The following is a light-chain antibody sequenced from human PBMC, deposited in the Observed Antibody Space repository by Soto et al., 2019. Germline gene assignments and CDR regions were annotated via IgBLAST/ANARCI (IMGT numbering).Light chain of an antibody. CDR3: QQYENLPT. CDR2: DAS. Sequence: DMQMTQSPSSLSASVGDRVTSTCGTSQSISSYLNWYQQKPGRAPKLLIYDASNLEAGVPSRFRGSGSGTDFTFTISRLQPEDIATYYCQQYENLPTFGQGTRLEIK. V-gene: IGKV1-33*01. CDR1: QSISSY. J-gene: IGKJ5*01.